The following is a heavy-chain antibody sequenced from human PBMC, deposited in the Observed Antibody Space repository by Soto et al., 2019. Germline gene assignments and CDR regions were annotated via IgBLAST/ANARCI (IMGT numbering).Heavy chain of an antibody. J-gene: IGHJ5*02. CDR1: GYAFTSSD. Sequence: QVQLVQSGAEVRKPGASVKVSCKASGYAFTSSDINWMRQATGQALEWMGWMNPNSGHTNFAQKFQGRVTMTRNTSISTAYMEMTSLRSEDTAFYYCASGMSTTWGQGTLVTVS. V-gene: IGHV1-8*01. D-gene: IGHD2-2*01. CDR2: MNPNSGHT. CDR3: ASGMSTT.